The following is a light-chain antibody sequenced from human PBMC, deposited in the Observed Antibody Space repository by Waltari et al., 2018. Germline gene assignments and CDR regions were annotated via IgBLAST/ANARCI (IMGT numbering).Light chain of an antibody. V-gene: IGKV1-27*01. Sequence: DIQLTQSPSSLSASAGDRVTITCRASQGVGDSVAWYQQKPGKPLTLLIYGASTLHSGVPSRFSGSGSETDFTLTISSLQPEDVATYYCQKYNIAPRTFGPGTKLEIK. CDR1: QGVGDS. CDR2: GAS. J-gene: IGKJ1*01. CDR3: QKYNIAPRT.